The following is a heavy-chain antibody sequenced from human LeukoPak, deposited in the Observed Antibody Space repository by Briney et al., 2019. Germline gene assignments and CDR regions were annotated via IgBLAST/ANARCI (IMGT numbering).Heavy chain of an antibody. D-gene: IGHD3-3*01. CDR2: INWNGGST. V-gene: IGHV3-20*04. J-gene: IGHJ2*01. Sequence: GGSLRLSCAASGFTFDDYGMSWVRQAPGKGLEWVSGINWNGGSTGYADSVKGRFTISRDNAKNSLYLQMNSLRAEDTALYYCARVQTYHDFWSGYYRAWYFDLLGRGTLVTVSS. CDR3: ARVQTYHDFWSGYYRAWYFDL. CDR1: GFTFDDYG.